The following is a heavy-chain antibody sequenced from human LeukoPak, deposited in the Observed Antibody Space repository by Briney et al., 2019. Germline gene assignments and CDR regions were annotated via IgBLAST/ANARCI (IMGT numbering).Heavy chain of an antibody. V-gene: IGHV3-30-3*01. CDR2: ISHDGSNK. CDR1: GFTFSSYA. J-gene: IGHJ4*02. CDR3: ARTTSKRLPFDY. Sequence: PGGSLRLSCAASGFTFSSYAMHWVRQAPGKGLEWVAVISHDGSNKYYADSVKGRFTISRDNSKNTLYLQMNSLRAEDTAVYYFARTTSKRLPFDYWGQGTLVTVFS. D-gene: IGHD2-15*01.